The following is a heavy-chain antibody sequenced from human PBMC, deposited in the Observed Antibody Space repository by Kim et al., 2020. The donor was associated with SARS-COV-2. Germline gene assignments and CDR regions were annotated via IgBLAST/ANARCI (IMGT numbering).Heavy chain of an antibody. CDR3: ARDMGRRYFVWFGLDY. D-gene: IGHD3-9*01. CDR1: GGSISSSNW. V-gene: IGHV4-4*02. CDR2: FYHSGST. Sequence: SETLSLTCAVSGGSISSSNWWSWVRQPPGKGLEWIGEFYHSGSTNYNPSLKSRVTISVDKSKNQFSLKLSSVTAADTAVYYCARDMGRRYFVWFGLDYWGQGTLVTVSS. J-gene: IGHJ4*02.